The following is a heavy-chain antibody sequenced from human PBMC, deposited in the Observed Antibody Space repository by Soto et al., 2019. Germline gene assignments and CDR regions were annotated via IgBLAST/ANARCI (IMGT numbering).Heavy chain of an antibody. J-gene: IGHJ4*02. D-gene: IGHD5-12*01. V-gene: IGHV4-39*01. Sequence: QLQLQESGPGLVKPSETLSLTCTVSGGSISSSSYYWGWIRQPPGKGLEWIGSIYYSGTTYYSPSLRSRVTTSVDTSKSQFSLELSSVTAADTAVYYCARAYSGYDSGFDYWGRGTLVTVSS. CDR1: GGSISSSSYY. CDR2: IYYSGTT. CDR3: ARAYSGYDSGFDY.